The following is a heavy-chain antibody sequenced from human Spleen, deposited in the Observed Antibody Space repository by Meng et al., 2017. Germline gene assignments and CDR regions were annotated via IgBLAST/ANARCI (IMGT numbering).Heavy chain of an antibody. D-gene: IGHD2-2*01. CDR3: ARATLYCSSSSCYGGFDY. CDR2: ISHSGTT. CDR1: GGLISSSNW. J-gene: IGHJ4*02. V-gene: IGHV4-4*02. Sequence: QVQLQEAGPGLVKPSGTLSRTCAVPGGLISSSNWWGWVRQPQGKGLEWIGEISHSGTTNYTPSLKSRVTISVDKSKNQFSLKLSSVTAADTAVYYCARATLYCSSSSCYGGFDYWGQGTLVTVSS.